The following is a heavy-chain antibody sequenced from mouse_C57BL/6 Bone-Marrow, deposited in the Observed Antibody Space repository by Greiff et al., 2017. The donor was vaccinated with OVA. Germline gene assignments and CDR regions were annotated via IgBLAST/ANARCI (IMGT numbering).Heavy chain of an antibody. V-gene: IGHV5-9*01. Sequence: EVQRVESGGGLVKPGGSLKLSCAASGFTFSSYTMSWVRQTPEKRLEWVATISGGGGNTYYPDSVKGRFTISRDNAKNTLYLQMSSLRSEDTALYYCARPHYYGSNAMDYWGQGTSVTVSS. CDR2: ISGGGGNT. CDR1: GFTFSSYT. CDR3: ARPHYYGSNAMDY. J-gene: IGHJ4*01. D-gene: IGHD1-1*01.